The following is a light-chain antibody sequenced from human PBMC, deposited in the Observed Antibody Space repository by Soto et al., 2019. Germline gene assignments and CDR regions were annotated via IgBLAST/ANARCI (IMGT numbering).Light chain of an antibody. CDR1: QSISSD. CDR2: GAS. V-gene: IGKV3D-15*01. CDR3: QPYNNWPLN. Sequence: EIVLTQSPGILSLSPGERATLACRASQSISSDHLAWYQQRPGQSPRLLIYGASSRTTGVPDRFSGSRSGAEFTLTINSLQSEDFAVYYCQPYNNWPLNCGGGTKVDI. J-gene: IGKJ4*01.